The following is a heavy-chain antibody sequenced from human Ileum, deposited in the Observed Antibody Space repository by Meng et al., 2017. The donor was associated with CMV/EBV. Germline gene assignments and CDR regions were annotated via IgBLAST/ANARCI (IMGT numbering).Heavy chain of an antibody. V-gene: IGHV3-11*04. CDR3: AREDRNAFDI. D-gene: IGHD4-11*01. J-gene: IGHJ3*02. Sequence: GESLKISCAASGFTFNDYYMSWIRQAPGKGLEWVSYISSSGSTIYYADSVKGRFTISRDNAKNSLYLQMNSLRAEDTAVYYCAREDRNAFDIWGQGTMVTVSS. CDR2: ISSSGSTI. CDR1: GFTFNDYY.